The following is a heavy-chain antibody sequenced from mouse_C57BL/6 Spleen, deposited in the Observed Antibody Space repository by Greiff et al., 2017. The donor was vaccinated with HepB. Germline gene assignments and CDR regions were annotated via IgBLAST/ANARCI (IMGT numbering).Heavy chain of an antibody. D-gene: IGHD2-4*01. J-gene: IGHJ3*01. Sequence: EVKLMESGGGLVKPGGSLKLSCAASGFTFSSYAMSWVRQTPEKRLEWVATISDGGSYTYYPDNVKGRFTISRDNAKNNLYLQMSHLKSEDTAMYYCARDCDDYEGWFAYWGQGTLVTVSA. CDR3: ARDCDDYEGWFAY. CDR2: ISDGGSYT. CDR1: GFTFSSYA. V-gene: IGHV5-4*01.